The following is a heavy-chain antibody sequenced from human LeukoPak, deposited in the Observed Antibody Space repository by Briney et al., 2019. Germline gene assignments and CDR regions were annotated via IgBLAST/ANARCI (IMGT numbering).Heavy chain of an antibody. CDR2: ISYDGSNK. CDR1: GFTFSSYA. D-gene: IGHD3-3*01. Sequence: GGSLRLSCAASGFTFSSYAMHWVRQAPGKGLEWVAVISYDGSNKYYADSVKGRFTISRDNSKNTLYLQMNSLRAEDTAVYYCARDITATMTGFHYWGQGTLVTVSS. V-gene: IGHV3-30*04. CDR3: ARDITATMTGFHY. J-gene: IGHJ4*02.